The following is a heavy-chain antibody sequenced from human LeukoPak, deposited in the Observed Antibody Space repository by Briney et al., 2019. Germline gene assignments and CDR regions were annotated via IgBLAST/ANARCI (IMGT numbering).Heavy chain of an antibody. V-gene: IGHV3-30*18. CDR1: GFTFSSYG. J-gene: IGHJ6*03. D-gene: IGHD5-24*01. CDR3: AKGLQTWYYYMDV. CDR2: ISYDGSNK. Sequence: GGSLRLSCAASGFTFSSYGMHWVRQAPGKGLEWVAVISYDGSNKYYADSVKGRFTISRDNSKNTLYLQMNSLRAEDTAVYYCAKGLQTWYYYMDVWGKGTTVTVSS.